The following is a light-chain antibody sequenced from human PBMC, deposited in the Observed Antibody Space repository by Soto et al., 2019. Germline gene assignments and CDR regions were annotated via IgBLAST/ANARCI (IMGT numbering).Light chain of an antibody. J-gene: IGKJ1*01. CDR2: DAS. Sequence: DIQMTQSPSSLSASVGERVTISCRASQSVNHWLAWYQRKPGKAPKLLIHDASTLESGIPSRFSGSGSGTEFTLTISSLQPDDFATYYCQQYNSYWTFGQGTKVEIK. CDR3: QQYNSYWT. V-gene: IGKV1-5*01. CDR1: QSVNHW.